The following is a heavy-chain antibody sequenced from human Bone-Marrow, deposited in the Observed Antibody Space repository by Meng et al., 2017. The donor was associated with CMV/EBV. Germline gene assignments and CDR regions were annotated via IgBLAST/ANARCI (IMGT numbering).Heavy chain of an antibody. CDR1: AFTFSNYA. D-gene: IGHD2-8*01. Sequence: GESLKISCAASAFTFSNYAMHWVRQAPGKGLEWVAVASHDGSNTYYADSVRGRFTISRDNAKNSLYLQMDSLRAEDTAVYYCGGTDGRGMDVWGQGTTVTVSS. CDR2: ASHDGSNT. V-gene: IGHV3-30*04. J-gene: IGHJ6*02. CDR3: GGTDGRGMDV.